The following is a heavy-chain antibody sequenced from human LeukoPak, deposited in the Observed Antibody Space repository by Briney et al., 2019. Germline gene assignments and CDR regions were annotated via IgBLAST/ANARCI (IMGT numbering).Heavy chain of an antibody. CDR2: ISFSGGST. CDR1: GFTFSGSA. CDR3: ARDIQLST. V-gene: IGHV3-23*01. D-gene: IGHD5-24*01. J-gene: IGHJ3*01. Sequence: GGSLRLSCAASGFTFSGSAMSWVRQAPGKGLEWVSLISFSGGSTYYADSVKGRFTISRDNSKDTLYLQMNSLRAEDTAIYYCARDIQLSTWGLGTMVTVSS.